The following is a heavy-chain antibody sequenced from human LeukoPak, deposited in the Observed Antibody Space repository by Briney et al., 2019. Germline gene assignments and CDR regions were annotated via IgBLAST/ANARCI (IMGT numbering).Heavy chain of an antibody. J-gene: IGHJ4*02. CDR1: GFTFSGYA. CDR3: AKSSSGYYYDGSGDY. D-gene: IGHD3-22*01. V-gene: IGHV3-23*01. Sequence: GGSLRLSCAASGFTFSGYAMSWVRQAPGKGLGWVSAISGSGGSTYYADSVKGRFTISRDNSKNTLYLQMNSLRAEDTAVYYCAKSSSGYYYDGSGDYWGQGTLVTVSS. CDR2: ISGSGGST.